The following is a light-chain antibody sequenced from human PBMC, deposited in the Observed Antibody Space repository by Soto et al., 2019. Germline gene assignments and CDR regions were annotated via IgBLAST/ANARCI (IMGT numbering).Light chain of an antibody. CDR2: GAS. CDR1: QSVSNN. CDR3: QQYSKWPPIT. J-gene: IGKJ5*01. V-gene: IGKV3-15*01. Sequence: EIVLTQSPAALSLSPGERATLSCRASQSVSNNLAWYQQRPGQAPSLLIYGASTRATGIPARFSGSGSGTEFTLTISYLQSEDFAVYYCQQYSKWPPITFGQGTRLEI.